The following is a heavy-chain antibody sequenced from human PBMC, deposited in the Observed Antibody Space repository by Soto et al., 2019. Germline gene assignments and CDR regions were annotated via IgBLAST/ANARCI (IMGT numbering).Heavy chain of an antibody. CDR2: IYYSGST. CDR3: ARGNCSGGSCYSPVFDY. V-gene: IGHV4-59*08. D-gene: IGHD2-15*01. J-gene: IGHJ4*02. Sequence: PSETLSLTCTVSGGSISSYYWSWIRQPPGKGLEWIGYIYYSGSTNYNPSLKSRVTISVDTSKNQFSLKLSSVTAADTAVYYCARGNCSGGSCYSPVFDYWGQGTLVTVSS. CDR1: GGSISSYY.